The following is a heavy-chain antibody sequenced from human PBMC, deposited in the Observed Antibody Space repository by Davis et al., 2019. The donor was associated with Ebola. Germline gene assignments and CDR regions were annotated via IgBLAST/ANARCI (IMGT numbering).Heavy chain of an antibody. CDR1: GYSFTSYW. Sequence: PGGSLRLSCKGSGYSFTSYWIGWVRQMPGKGLEWMGIIYPGDSDTRYSPSFQGQVTISADKSTSTAYLQWSSLKASDTAMYYCARGILTGYYPSDFDYWGQGTLVTVSS. D-gene: IGHD3-9*01. V-gene: IGHV5-51*01. CDR2: IYPGDSDT. CDR3: ARGILTGYYPSDFDY. J-gene: IGHJ4*02.